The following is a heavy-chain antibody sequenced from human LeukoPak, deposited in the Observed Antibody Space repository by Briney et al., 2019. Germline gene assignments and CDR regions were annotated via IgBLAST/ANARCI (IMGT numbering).Heavy chain of an antibody. D-gene: IGHD1-7*01. J-gene: IGHJ3*02. CDR1: GSTFSSHG. CDR3: ARDSPNYSKGAIDI. V-gene: IGHV3-74*01. CDR2: VSTDGTST. Sequence: PGGSLRLSCAASGSTFSSHGMHWVRQAPGKGLVWVAHVSTDGTSTSSVDSVKGRFTISRDNAKNTLYLQMNSLRAEDTAVYYCARDSPNYSKGAIDIWGQGTMVTVSS.